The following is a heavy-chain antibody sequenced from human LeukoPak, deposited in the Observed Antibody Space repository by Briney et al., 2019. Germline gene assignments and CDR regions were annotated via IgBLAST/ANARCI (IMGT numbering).Heavy chain of an antibody. J-gene: IGHJ3*02. CDR3: ARGRDGYNFDAFDI. CDR2: VYYTGST. D-gene: IGHD5-24*01. CDR1: GGSFSGYY. Sequence: SETLSLTCAVYGGSFSGYYWSWIRQPPGKGLEWIGYVYYTGSTYYNPSLKSRITISLDTSKKHFSLKLGSVTAADTAVYYCARGRDGYNFDAFDIWGQGTMVTVSS. V-gene: IGHV4-30-4*01.